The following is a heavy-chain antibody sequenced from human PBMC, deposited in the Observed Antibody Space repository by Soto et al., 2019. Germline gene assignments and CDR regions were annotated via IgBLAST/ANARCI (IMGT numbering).Heavy chain of an antibody. J-gene: IGHJ6*03. CDR2: IIPILGIA. V-gene: IGHV1-69*02. CDR3: ARANTDCSGGSCYLPYYYYYMDV. D-gene: IGHD2-15*01. Sequence: ASVKVSCKASGGTFSSYTISWVRQTPGQGLEWMGRIIPILGIANYAQKFQGRVTITADKSTSTAYMELSSLRSEDTAVYYCARANTDCSGGSCYLPYYYYYMDVWGKGTTVTVSS. CDR1: GGTFSSYT.